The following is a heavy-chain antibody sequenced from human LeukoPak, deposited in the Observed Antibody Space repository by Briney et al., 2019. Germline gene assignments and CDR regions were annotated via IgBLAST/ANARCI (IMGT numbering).Heavy chain of an antibody. V-gene: IGHV3-9*01. Sequence: GGSLRLSCAASGFTFDDYAMHWVRQAPGKGLEWVSGISWNSGSIGYADSVKGRFTISRDNAKNSLYLQMNSLRAEDTALYYCAKDGFDDSSGYYSWGQGTLGTVSS. CDR3: AKDGFDDSSGYYS. CDR1: GFTFDDYA. CDR2: ISWNSGSI. J-gene: IGHJ4*02. D-gene: IGHD3-22*01.